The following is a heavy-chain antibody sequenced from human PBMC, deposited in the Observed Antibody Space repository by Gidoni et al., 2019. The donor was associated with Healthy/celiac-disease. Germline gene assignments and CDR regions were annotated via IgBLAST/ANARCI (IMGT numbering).Heavy chain of an antibody. CDR2: IKSKTDGGTT. CDR3: TTGYGEQWFEYDRKNAFDI. Sequence: EVQLVESGGGLVKPGGSLRLSCAASRFTFSNAWMRWVRQAPGKGLEWVGRIKSKTDGGTTDYAAPVKGRFTISRDDSKNTLYLQMNSLKTEDTAVYYCTTGYGEQWFEYDRKNAFDIWGQGTMVTVSS. V-gene: IGHV3-15*01. CDR1: RFTFSNAW. D-gene: IGHD6-19*01. J-gene: IGHJ3*02.